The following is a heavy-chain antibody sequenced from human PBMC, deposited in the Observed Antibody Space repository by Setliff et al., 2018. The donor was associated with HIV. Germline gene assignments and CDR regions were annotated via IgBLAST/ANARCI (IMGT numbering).Heavy chain of an antibody. V-gene: IGHV3-33*01. Sequence: GGSLRLSCAASGFTFNNYGMHWVRQAPGKGLEWVALIYFDGSKKYYMDSVKGRFTISRDDLKNSLYLLMNSLRAEDTAVYYCARYLWSNAPRDYWGQGTLVTVSS. CDR2: IYFDGSKK. D-gene: IGHD1-1*01. CDR1: GFTFNNYG. CDR3: ARYLWSNAPRDY. J-gene: IGHJ4*02.